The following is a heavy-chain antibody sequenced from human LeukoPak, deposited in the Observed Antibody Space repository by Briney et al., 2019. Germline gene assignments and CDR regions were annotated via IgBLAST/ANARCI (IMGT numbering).Heavy chain of an antibody. D-gene: IGHD6-13*01. CDR2: IIPILGIA. CDR1: GGTFSSYA. Sequence: SVKVSCKASGGTFSSYAISWVRQAPGQGLEWMGRIIPILGIANYAQKFQGRVTITADESTSTAYMELSSLRSEDTAVYYCARGLGAAEELERYGMGVSGQGTTVS. V-gene: IGHV1-69*04. CDR3: ARGLGAAEELERYGMGV. J-gene: IGHJ6*02.